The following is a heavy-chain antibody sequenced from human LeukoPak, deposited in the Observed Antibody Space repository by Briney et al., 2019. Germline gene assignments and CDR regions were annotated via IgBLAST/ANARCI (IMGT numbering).Heavy chain of an antibody. Sequence: GGSLRLSCAASGFTFSSYSTNWVRQAPGKGLEWVSSISSSSSYIYYADSVKGRFTISRDNAKNSLYLQMNSLRAEDTAVYYCARARGLRYFTDYWGQGTLVTVSS. D-gene: IGHD3-9*01. CDR2: ISSSSSYI. J-gene: IGHJ4*02. CDR1: GFTFSSYS. V-gene: IGHV3-21*01. CDR3: ARARGLRYFTDY.